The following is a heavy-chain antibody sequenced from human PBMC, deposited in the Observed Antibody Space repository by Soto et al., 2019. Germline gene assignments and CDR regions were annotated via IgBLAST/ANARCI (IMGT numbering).Heavy chain of an antibody. Sequence: QVQLQESGPGLVKPSETLSLTCTVSGGSVSGGSYYWNWIRQPPGKGLEWIGNIYYSGSTNYNPSLKRRFTISEDRSKNHFSRRLSSGPAGDTAVYYWAGGAANRETRGWKKYFDFWGQGTLVTVSS. CDR2: IYYSGST. D-gene: IGHD3-16*01. J-gene: IGHJ4*02. V-gene: IGHV4-61*01. CDR1: GGSVSGGSYY. CDR3: AGGAANRETRGWKKYFDF.